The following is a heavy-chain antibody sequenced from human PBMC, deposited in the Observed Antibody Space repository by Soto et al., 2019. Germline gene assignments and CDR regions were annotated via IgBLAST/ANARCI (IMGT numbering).Heavy chain of an antibody. D-gene: IGHD2-2*01. V-gene: IGHV3-7*03. CDR3: ARDLPGYCSTTNCYYYFDF. J-gene: IGHJ4*02. Sequence: EVQLVESGGALVQPGGSLRLSCAVSGFTFTSYSMSWVRQAPGEGLEWVANIRQDGHEKYYVDSVRGRFTISRDNAQISLYQQMDSLRAEDTAMYYCARDLPGYCSTTNCYYYFDFWGQGTLVTVSS. CDR1: GFTFTSYS. CDR2: IRQDGHEK.